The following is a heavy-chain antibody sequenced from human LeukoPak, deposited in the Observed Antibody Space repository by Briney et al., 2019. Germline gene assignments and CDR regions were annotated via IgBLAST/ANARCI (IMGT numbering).Heavy chain of an antibody. CDR2: IGGRGGST. CDR1: GFIFSDYG. Sequence: GGTLRLSCAASGFIFSDYGMSWVRQAPGKGLEWVSTIGGRGGSTYYADSVKGRFTISRDNSKNTLYLQMNSLRAEDTAVYYCAKLREWELPDLFDYWGQGTLVTVSS. V-gene: IGHV3-23*01. CDR3: AKLREWELPDLFDY. J-gene: IGHJ4*02. D-gene: IGHD1-26*01.